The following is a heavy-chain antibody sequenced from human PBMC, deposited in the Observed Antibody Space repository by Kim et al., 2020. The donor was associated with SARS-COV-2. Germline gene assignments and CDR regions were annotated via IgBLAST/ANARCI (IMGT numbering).Heavy chain of an antibody. Sequence: DDTEKGRFTLSRTNAQNTLKLQMNSLRAEDTAVYYCARGGYSSSWGTFDPWGQGTLVTVSS. D-gene: IGHD6-13*01. CDR3: ARGGYSSSWGTFDP. J-gene: IGHJ5*02. V-gene: IGHV3-53*01.